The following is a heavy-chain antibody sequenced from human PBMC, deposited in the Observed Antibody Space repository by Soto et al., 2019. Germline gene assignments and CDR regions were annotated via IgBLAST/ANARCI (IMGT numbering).Heavy chain of an antibody. D-gene: IGHD5-12*01. Sequence: GASVKVSCKASGYTFTSYGISWVRQAPGQGLEWMGWISAYNCNKNYAQKLQGRVTMTTDTSTSTAYMELRSLRSDDTAVYYCARDQSRLFWWLRPYYLDYWGQGTLVTVSS. CDR2: ISAYNCNK. CDR1: GYTFTSYG. CDR3: ARDQSRLFWWLRPYYLDY. J-gene: IGHJ4*02. V-gene: IGHV1-18*04.